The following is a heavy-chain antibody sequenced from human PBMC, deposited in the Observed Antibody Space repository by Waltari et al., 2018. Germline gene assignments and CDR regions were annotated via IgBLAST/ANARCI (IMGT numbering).Heavy chain of an antibody. V-gene: IGHV3-48*03. Sequence: EVQLVESGGGLVQPGGSLGLSCAASGFHLRSYAMNWVRQAPGKGLEWVSYISSRGSSIDYAESVKGRFTISRDNAKNSLNLQMKSLRAEDTAVYYCAAFGVETYYYGMDVWGQGTTVTVSS. CDR2: ISSRGSSI. CDR1: GFHLRSYA. D-gene: IGHD3-3*01. J-gene: IGHJ6*02. CDR3: AAFGVETYYYGMDV.